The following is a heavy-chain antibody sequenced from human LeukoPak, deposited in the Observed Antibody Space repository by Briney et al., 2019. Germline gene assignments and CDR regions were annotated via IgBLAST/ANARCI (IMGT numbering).Heavy chain of an antibody. J-gene: IGHJ4*02. V-gene: IGHV5-51*01. CDR3: ARLHLRESTDY. CDR1: GYRFTSYW. CDR2: IYPGDSDT. Sequence: GESLKISCKGSGYRFTSYWIGWVREMPGKGLEWMGIIYPGDSDTRYSPSFQGQVTISADKTISTAYLQWSSLKTSDTAMYYCARLHLRESTDYWGQGTLVTVSS. D-gene: IGHD5-24*01.